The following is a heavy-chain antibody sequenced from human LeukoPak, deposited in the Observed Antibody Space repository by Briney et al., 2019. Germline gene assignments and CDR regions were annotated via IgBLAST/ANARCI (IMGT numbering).Heavy chain of an antibody. CDR2: INPNSGGT. Sequence: ASVKVSCKASGGTFSSYAISWVRQAPGQGLEWMGWINPNSGGTNYAQKFQGWVTMTRDTSISTAYMELSRLRSDDTAVYYCASPVYSSSSAQYYFDYWGQGTLVTVSS. CDR3: ASPVYSSSSAQYYFDY. V-gene: IGHV1-2*04. CDR1: GGTFSSYA. J-gene: IGHJ4*02. D-gene: IGHD6-6*01.